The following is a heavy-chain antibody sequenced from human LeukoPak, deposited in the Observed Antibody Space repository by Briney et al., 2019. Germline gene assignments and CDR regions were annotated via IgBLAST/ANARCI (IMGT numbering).Heavy chain of an antibody. V-gene: IGHV3-15*01. CDR2: IKSRFEGVTI. CDR3: VTYGLMILFRGIRYFDH. Sequence: GGSVRLPCVACGLILRHARMSWVRQARGKGLEYVGRIKSRFEGVTIQYAAPVKGRFTISRDDSRNTLYLQMNSLKDDDTAVYYCVTYGLMILFRGIRYFDHWGQGTLVTVSS. D-gene: IGHD3-10*01. CDR1: GLILRHAR. J-gene: IGHJ4*02.